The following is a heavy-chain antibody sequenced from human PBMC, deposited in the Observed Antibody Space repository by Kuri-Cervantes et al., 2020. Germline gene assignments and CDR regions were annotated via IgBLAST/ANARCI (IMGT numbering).Heavy chain of an antibody. D-gene: IGHD3-22*01. CDR1: GFTFGNSD. Sequence: GGSLRLSCAASGFTFGNSDMHWVRQATGKGLEWVSAIGAGGDTYYPGSVKGRFTISRDNAKNSLFLQMHSLRVEDTAIYYCARLRGGYDFDYWGQGTLVTVSS. J-gene: IGHJ4*02. CDR3: ARLRGGYDFDY. CDR2: IGAGGDT. V-gene: IGHV3-13*01.